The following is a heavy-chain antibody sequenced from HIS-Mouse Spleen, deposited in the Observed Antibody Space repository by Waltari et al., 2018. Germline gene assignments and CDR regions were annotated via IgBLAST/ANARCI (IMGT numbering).Heavy chain of an antibody. J-gene: IGHJ3*02. V-gene: IGHV4-4*07. CDR2: IYTSESS. CDR3: ARDFHDFWSGYYGGDKKHDAFDI. CDR1: GGSISSYY. D-gene: IGHD3-3*01. Sequence: QVQLQESGPGLVKPSETLSLTCTVSGGSISSYYWSWIRQPAGKGREGIGRIYTSESSNYTPSLKSRVTMSVDTSKNQFSLKLSSVTAADTAVYYCARDFHDFWSGYYGGDKKHDAFDIWGQGTMVTVSS.